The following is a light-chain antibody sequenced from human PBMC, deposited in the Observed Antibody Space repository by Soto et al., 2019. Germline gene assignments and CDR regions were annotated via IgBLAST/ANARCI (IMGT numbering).Light chain of an antibody. V-gene: IGKV1-5*03. Sequence: DIQITQSPSSFSSSVSETFTITFRASQGLKFLALYLQKPGKAPKLLIYKASTLKSGVPSRFSGSGSGTEFTLTISSLQPDDFATYYCQHYNSYSEAFGQGTKVDIK. CDR2: KAS. CDR3: QHYNSYSEA. J-gene: IGKJ1*01. CDR1: QGLKF.